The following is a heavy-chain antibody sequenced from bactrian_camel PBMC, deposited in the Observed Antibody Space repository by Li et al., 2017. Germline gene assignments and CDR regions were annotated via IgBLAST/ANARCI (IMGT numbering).Heavy chain of an antibody. D-gene: IGHD2*01. J-gene: IGHJ6*01. CDR1: GYTYDDYC. Sequence: HVQLVESGGGSVQPGGSLRLSCAASGYTYDDYCIGWFRQGVGLEREGIGSIDSDGITTYADSLKARFTISQDNAKNTVYLQMNSLKPEDTAMYYCAARGPYCYTKLSVRDFTYWGQGTQVTVS. CDR3: AARGPYCYTKLSVRDFTY. V-gene: IGHV3S61*01. CDR2: IDSDGIT.